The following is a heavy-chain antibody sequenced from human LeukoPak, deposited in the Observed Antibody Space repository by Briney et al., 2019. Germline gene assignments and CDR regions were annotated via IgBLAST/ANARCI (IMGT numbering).Heavy chain of an antibody. CDR2: IDNGGSGT. CDR1: GFTFSGYW. V-gene: IGHV3-74*01. CDR3: ARGGGCGTIFRVVQYMDV. Sequence: GGSLRLSCAASGFTFSGYWMHWVRQVPEKGLVLVSRIDNGGSGTTYADSVKGRFTVSRDNAKNTLYLQMNSLRAEDTAIYYCARGGGCGTIFRVVQYMDVWGKGTTVTVSS. D-gene: IGHD3-3*01. J-gene: IGHJ6*03.